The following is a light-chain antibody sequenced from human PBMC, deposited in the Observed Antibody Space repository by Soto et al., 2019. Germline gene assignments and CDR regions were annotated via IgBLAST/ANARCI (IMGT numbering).Light chain of an antibody. V-gene: IGLV1-40*01. CDR3: QSYDTSLTGSYV. CDR2: GNS. Sequence: QSVLTQPPSVSGAPGQRVTISCTGSSSNIGAGYDVHWYQQLPGTTPKLLIYGNSNRPSGVPDRFSGSKSGTSASLAITGLQAEDEADYYCQSYDTSLTGSYVFGTGTTLNVL. CDR1: SSNIGAGYD. J-gene: IGLJ1*01.